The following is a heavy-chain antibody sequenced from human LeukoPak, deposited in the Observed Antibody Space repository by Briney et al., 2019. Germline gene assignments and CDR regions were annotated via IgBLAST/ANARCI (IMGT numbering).Heavy chain of an antibody. D-gene: IGHD3-10*01. CDR1: GFTFSTYA. CDR2: ISYDGRNK. Sequence: GGSLRLSCAASGFTFSTYAMHWDRQAPGKGLEWVAVISYDGRNKDYADSVKGRFTISRDNSENTLYLQMNSLITGDTAVYYCARDMAWFDPWGQGTLVTVSS. CDR3: ARDMAWFDP. J-gene: IGHJ5*02. V-gene: IGHV3-30*04.